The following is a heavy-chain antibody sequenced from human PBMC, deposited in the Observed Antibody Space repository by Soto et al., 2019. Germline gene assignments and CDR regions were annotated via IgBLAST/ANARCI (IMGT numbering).Heavy chain of an antibody. CDR1: GFSLSIND. Sequence: GGSLRLSCAASGFSLSINDMSWVRQAPGKGLEWVSSISGSGSRTYYADSVKGRFTISRDNSKNTLYLQMSSLRVVDTAVYYCAKCYYASGSNLFDPWGRGTLVTVSS. J-gene: IGHJ5*02. CDR3: AKCYYASGSNLFDP. CDR2: ISGSGSRT. V-gene: IGHV3-23*01. D-gene: IGHD3-10*01.